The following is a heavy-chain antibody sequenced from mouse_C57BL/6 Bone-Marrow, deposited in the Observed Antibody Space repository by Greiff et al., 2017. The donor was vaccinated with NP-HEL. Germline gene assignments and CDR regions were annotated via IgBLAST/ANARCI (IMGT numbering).Heavy chain of an antibody. Sequence: QVQLQQPGAELVMPGASVKLSCKASGYTFTSYWMHWVKQRPGQGLEWIGEIDPSDSYTNYNPKFKGKSTLTVDKSSSTADMQLSSLETEDSAVYYCAREGPGYGSSYDWYFDVWGTGTTVTVSS. CDR2: IDPSDSYT. CDR1: GYTFTSYW. V-gene: IGHV1-69*01. J-gene: IGHJ1*03. CDR3: AREGPGYGSSYDWYFDV. D-gene: IGHD1-1*01.